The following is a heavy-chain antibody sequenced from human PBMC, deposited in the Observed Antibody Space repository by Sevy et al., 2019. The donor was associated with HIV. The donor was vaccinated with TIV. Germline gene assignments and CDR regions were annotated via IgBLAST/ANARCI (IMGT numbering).Heavy chain of an antibody. CDR3: TTVYGITIFGVVISPFDY. J-gene: IGHJ4*02. CDR1: GFTFSNAW. V-gene: IGHV3-15*01. D-gene: IGHD3-3*01. Sequence: GGSLRLSCAASGFTFSNAWMSWVRQAPGKGLEWVGRIKSKTDGGTTDYAAPVKGSFTISRDDSKNTLYLQMNSLKTEDTAVYYCTTVYGITIFGVVISPFDYWGQRTLVTVSS. CDR2: IKSKTDGGTT.